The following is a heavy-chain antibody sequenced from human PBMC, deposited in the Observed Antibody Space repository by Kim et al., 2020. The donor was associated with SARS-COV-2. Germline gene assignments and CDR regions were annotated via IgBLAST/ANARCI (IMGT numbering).Heavy chain of an antibody. D-gene: IGHD2-15*01. Sequence: GGSLRLSCAASGFTFSSYWMSWVRQAPGKGLEWVANIKQDGSEKYYVDSVKGRFTISRDNAKNSLYLQMNSLRAEDTAVYYCARVLVPSPFCSGGSCYPAAFDIWGQGTMVTVSS. CDR1: GFTFSSYW. V-gene: IGHV3-7*01. J-gene: IGHJ3*02. CDR2: IKQDGSEK. CDR3: ARVLVPSPFCSGGSCYPAAFDI.